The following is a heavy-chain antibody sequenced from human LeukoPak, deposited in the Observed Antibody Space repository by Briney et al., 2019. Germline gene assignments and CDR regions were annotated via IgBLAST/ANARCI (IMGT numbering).Heavy chain of an antibody. CDR3: ARGVYCSGGSCYEDY. J-gene: IGHJ4*02. D-gene: IGHD2-15*01. CDR2: INHSGST. V-gene: IGHV4-34*01. CDR1: GGSFSGYY. Sequence: PSETLSLTCAVYGGSFSGYYCSWIRQPPGKGLEWIGEINHSGSTNYNPSLKSRVTISVDTPKNQFSLRLSSVTAADTAVYYCARGVYCSGGSCYEDYWGQGTLVTVSS.